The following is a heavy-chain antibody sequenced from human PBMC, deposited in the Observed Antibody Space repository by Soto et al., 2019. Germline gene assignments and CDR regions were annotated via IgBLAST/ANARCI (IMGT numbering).Heavy chain of an antibody. CDR3: AKELFTMVRLCGS. Sequence: EVQLVESGGALVQPGGSLRLSCAASGFTFRNYAMNWVRQAPGKGLEWVSSISGGGDSRNYVDSVKGRFTISRDNSKNTLYLQMSSPRAEETAVYYCAKELFTMVRLCGSWGQGTLVTVSS. V-gene: IGHV3-23*04. J-gene: IGHJ5*02. CDR2: ISGGGDSR. CDR1: GFTFRNYA. D-gene: IGHD3-10*01.